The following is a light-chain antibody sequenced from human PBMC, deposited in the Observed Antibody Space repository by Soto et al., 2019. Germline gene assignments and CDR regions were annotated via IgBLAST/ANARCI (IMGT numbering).Light chain of an antibody. Sequence: EIVLTQSPGTLSLSPGERATLSCRASQSVSSSYLAWYQQKPGQAPRLLIYGASSRATVIPDRFSGSGSGTDFTLTISRLEPEDFAVYYCQQYRSSPLFTFGPGTKVDIK. CDR1: QSVSSSY. J-gene: IGKJ3*01. CDR3: QQYRSSPLFT. V-gene: IGKV3-20*01. CDR2: GAS.